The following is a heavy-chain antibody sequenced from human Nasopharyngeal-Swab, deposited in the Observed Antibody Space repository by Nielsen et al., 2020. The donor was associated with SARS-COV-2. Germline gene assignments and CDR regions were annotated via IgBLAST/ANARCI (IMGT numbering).Heavy chain of an antibody. Sequence: GESLKISCAASGFTFSSYDMHWVRQATGKGLEWVSAIGTAGDTYHPGSVKGRFTISRENAKNSLYLQMNSLRAGDTAVYYCARGWRDGYSHYYYYGMDVWGQGTTVTVSS. D-gene: IGHD5-24*01. J-gene: IGHJ6*02. CDR2: IGTAGDT. CDR3: ARGWRDGYSHYYYYGMDV. CDR1: GFTFSSYD. V-gene: IGHV3-13*04.